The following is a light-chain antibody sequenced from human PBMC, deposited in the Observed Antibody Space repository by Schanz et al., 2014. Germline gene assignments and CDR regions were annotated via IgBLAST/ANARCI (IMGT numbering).Light chain of an antibody. CDR1: QSISIW. CDR3: QQANSFPIS. Sequence: DIQMTQSPSTLSASVGDRVTLTCRASQSISIWLAWYQQKPGKAPKLLIYKVSNVESGVASRFSGGGAGTDFTLTSSSQQPEDFATYYCQQANSFPISFGQGTRLEIK. J-gene: IGKJ5*01. CDR2: KVS. V-gene: IGKV1-5*03.